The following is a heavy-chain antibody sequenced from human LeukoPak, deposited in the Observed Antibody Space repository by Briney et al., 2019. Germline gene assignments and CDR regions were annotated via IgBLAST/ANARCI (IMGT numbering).Heavy chain of an antibody. J-gene: IGHJ4*02. CDR2: IGGSGGST. V-gene: IGHV3-23*01. Sequence: PGGSLRLSCAASGFTFSNYAMHWVRQAPGKGLEWVSAIGGSGGSTYYADSVKGRFTISRDNSKNTLYLQMNSLRAEDTAVYYCAKSIPKSYTMVRGVIDYWGQGTLVTVSS. CDR3: AKSIPKSYTMVRGVIDY. CDR1: GFTFSNYA. D-gene: IGHD3-10*01.